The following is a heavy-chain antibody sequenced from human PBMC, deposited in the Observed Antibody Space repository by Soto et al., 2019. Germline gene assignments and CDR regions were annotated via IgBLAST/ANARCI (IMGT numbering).Heavy chain of an antibody. V-gene: IGHV3-9*01. Sequence: PGGSLRLSCAASGFTFDDYAMHWVRQAPGKGLEWVSGISWNSGSIGYADSVKGRFTISRDNAKNSLYLQMNSLRAEDTALYYCAKDKVEMATSGGFDHWGQGTLVTVSS. D-gene: IGHD1-1*01. CDR1: GFTFDDYA. CDR2: ISWNSGSI. J-gene: IGHJ4*02. CDR3: AKDKVEMATSGGFDH.